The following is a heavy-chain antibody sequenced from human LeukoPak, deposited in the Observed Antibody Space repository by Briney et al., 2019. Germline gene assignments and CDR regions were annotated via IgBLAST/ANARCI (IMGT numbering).Heavy chain of an antibody. J-gene: IGHJ3*02. V-gene: IGHV3-21*01. D-gene: IGHD1-26*01. CDR2: ISSSSSYI. Sequence: GGSLRLSCAASGFTFSSYSMSWVRQAPGKGLEWVSSISSSSSYIYYADSVKGRFTISRDNAKNSLYLQMNSLRAEDTAVYYCARDLSARGSYYVGDAFDIWGQGTMVTVSS. CDR1: GFTFSSYS. CDR3: ARDLSARGSYYVGDAFDI.